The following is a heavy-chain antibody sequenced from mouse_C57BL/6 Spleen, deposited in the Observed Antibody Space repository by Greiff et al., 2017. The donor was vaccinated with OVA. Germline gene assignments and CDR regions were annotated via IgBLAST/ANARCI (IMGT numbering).Heavy chain of an antibody. CDR2: INPNNGGT. Sequence: EVQLQQSGPELVKPGASVKISCKASGYTFTDYYMNWVKQSHGKSLEWIGDINPNNGGTSYNQKFKGKAKLTVDKSSSTAYMELRSLTSEDSAVYYCALEYDYDAGAWFAYWGQGTLVTVSA. J-gene: IGHJ3*01. D-gene: IGHD2-4*01. CDR3: ALEYDYDAGAWFAY. V-gene: IGHV1-26*01. CDR1: GYTFTDYY.